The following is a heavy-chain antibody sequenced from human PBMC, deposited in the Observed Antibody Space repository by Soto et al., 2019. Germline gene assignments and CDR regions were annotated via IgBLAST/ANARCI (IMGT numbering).Heavy chain of an antibody. CDR1: GGRVCSFRAA. V-gene: IGHV6-1*01. D-gene: IGHD3-22*01. J-gene: IGHJ6*03. CDR2: TYYRSRWYN. CDR3: DETTSLQWLYMDV. Sequence: SQALSRTCASCGGRVCSFRAAWNWFRQNPSRGLEWLGRTYYRSRWYNDDAVSVKSRISVNPDTSKNQFSLHLNSVTPEETAVYYCDETTSLQWLYMDVWDKGTTVTVS.